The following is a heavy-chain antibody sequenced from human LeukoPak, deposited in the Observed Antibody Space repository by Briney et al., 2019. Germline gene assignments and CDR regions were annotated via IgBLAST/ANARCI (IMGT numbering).Heavy chain of an antibody. CDR3: ARRGILTGYMFDY. D-gene: IGHD3-9*01. CDR2: INPSGGST. Sequence: ASVKVSCKASGYTFTSYYMHWVRQAPGQGLEWMGIINPSGGSTTYAQKFQGRVTMTSNTSTSTVYMELSSLRSDDTAVYYCARRGILTGYMFDYWGQGTLVTVSS. V-gene: IGHV1-46*03. CDR1: GYTFTSYY. J-gene: IGHJ4*02.